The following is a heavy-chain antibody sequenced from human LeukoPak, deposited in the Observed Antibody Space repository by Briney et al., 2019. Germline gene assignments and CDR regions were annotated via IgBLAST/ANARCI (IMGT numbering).Heavy chain of an antibody. CDR3: ARDVGKTPPKYWYFDL. J-gene: IGHJ2*01. CDR2: INPSGGST. CDR1: GYTFTSYY. D-gene: IGHD1-26*01. V-gene: IGHV1-46*01. Sequence: ASVKVSCKASGYTFTSYYMHWVRQAPGQGLEWMGIINPSGGSTSYAQKFQGRVTMTRDTTTSTVYMELSSLRSEDTAVHYCARDVGKTPPKYWYFDLWGRATLVTVSS.